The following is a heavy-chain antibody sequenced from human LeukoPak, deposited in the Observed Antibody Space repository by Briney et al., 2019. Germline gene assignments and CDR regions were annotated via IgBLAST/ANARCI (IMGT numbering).Heavy chain of an antibody. Sequence: GGSLRLSCAASGFTFSSYAMHWVRQVPGKGLEWASSISASGGSAWYADSVKGRFTISRDNSKNTLYLQMNSLRAEDTAVYYCAKDLHGDYVRWGDYWGQGTLVTVSS. J-gene: IGHJ4*02. CDR2: ISASGGSA. D-gene: IGHD4-17*01. CDR3: AKDLHGDYVRWGDY. V-gene: IGHV3-23*01. CDR1: GFTFSSYA.